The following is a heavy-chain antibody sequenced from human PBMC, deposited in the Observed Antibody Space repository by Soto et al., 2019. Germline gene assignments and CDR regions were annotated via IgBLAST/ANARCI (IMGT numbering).Heavy chain of an antibody. J-gene: IGHJ3*02. CDR3: ARVISNMVRGVIIAPRDAFDI. Sequence: QVQLVQSGAEVKKPGASVKVSCKASGYTFTGYYMHWVRQAPGQGLEWMGWINPNSGGTNYALKFQGWVTITRDTSISTAYMELSRLRSDATAVYYCARVISNMVRGVIIAPRDAFDIWGQGTMVTVSS. D-gene: IGHD3-10*01. V-gene: IGHV1-2*04. CDR2: INPNSGGT. CDR1: GYTFTGYY.